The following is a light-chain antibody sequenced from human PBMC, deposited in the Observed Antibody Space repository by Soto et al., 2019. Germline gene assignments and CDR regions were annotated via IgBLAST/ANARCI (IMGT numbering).Light chain of an antibody. V-gene: IGLV1-40*01. CDR1: SSNIGAGYD. J-gene: IGLJ1*01. CDR3: QSYDSRLSGYV. CDR2: GNS. Sequence: QSVLTQPPSVSGAPGQGVTISCTGSSSNIGAGYDVHWYQQLPGTAPKLLIYGNSNRPSGVPDRFSGSKSGTSASLAITGLQAVDEADYYCQSYDSRLSGYVFGTRTKVTVL.